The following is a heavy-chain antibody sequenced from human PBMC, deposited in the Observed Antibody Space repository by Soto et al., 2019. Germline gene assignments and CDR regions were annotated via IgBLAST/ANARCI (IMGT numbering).Heavy chain of an antibody. CDR1: GFTFSSYA. CDR2: ISYDGSNK. CDR3: ARDDSSGYYHTDNWFDP. Sequence: LRLSCAASGFTFSSYAMHWVRQAPGKGLEWVAVISYDGSNKYYADSVKGRFTISRDNSKNTLYLQMNSLRAEDTAVYYCARDDSSGYYHTDNWFDPWGQGTLVTVSS. V-gene: IGHV3-30-3*01. J-gene: IGHJ5*02. D-gene: IGHD3-22*01.